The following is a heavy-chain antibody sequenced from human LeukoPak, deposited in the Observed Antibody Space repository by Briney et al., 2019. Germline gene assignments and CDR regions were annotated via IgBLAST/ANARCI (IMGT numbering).Heavy chain of an antibody. V-gene: IGHV4-59*01. J-gene: IGHJ6*03. CDR2: IYYSGST. CDR3: ASGSYSYYYMDV. Sequence: SGTLSLTCNVSGGSIRSYYWSWIRQPPGKGLEWIGYIYYSGSTNYNPSLKSRVTISVDTSKNQFSLKLSSVTAADTAVYYCASGSYSYYYMDVWGKGTTVTVSS. CDR1: GGSIRSYY. D-gene: IGHD1-26*01.